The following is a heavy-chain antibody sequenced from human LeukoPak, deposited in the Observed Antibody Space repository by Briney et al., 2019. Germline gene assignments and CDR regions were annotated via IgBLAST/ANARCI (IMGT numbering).Heavy chain of an antibody. J-gene: IGHJ5*02. D-gene: IGHD3-22*01. CDR1: GFTFSNAY. V-gene: IGHV3-15*07. CDR2: IKPKTDGETT. Sequence: GGSLRLSCAASGFTFSNAYMNWVRQAPGKGLEWVGRIKPKTDGETTEYAAPVKDRFSISRDDSKSMMYLQMNSLKTEDTAVYYCAKDRGYYDSSGHPSWFDPWGQGTLVTVSS. CDR3: AKDRGYYDSSGHPSWFDP.